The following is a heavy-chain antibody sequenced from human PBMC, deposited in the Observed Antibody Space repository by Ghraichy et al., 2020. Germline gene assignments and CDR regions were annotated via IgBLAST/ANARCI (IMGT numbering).Heavy chain of an antibody. J-gene: IGHJ6*02. CDR2: LYSDGSG. CDR3: ARDRRYCGNNCYLYYYYGMDL. Sequence: GESLNISCAASGVSVSSNQMAWVRQAPGKGLEWVSILYSDGSGFYADTVRGRFTISRDESKNTLYLQMNSLRAEDTAVYYCARDRRYCGNNCYLYYYYGMDLWGRGTPIAVSS. D-gene: IGHD2-21*01. CDR1: GVSVSSNQ. V-gene: IGHV3-53*01.